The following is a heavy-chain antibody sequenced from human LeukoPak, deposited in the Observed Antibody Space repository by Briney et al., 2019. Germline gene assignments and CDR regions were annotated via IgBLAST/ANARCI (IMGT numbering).Heavy chain of an antibody. CDR1: GFTFSSYG. Sequence: GGSLRLSCAASGFTFSSYGMHWVRQAPGKGLEWVAVIWYDGSNKYYADSVKGRFTISRDNSKNTLFLQMNSLRAEDTAVYYCARARSSSGNWFDPWGQGTLVTVSS. CDR2: IWYDGSNK. D-gene: IGHD6-6*01. V-gene: IGHV3-33*01. J-gene: IGHJ5*02. CDR3: ARARSSSGNWFDP.